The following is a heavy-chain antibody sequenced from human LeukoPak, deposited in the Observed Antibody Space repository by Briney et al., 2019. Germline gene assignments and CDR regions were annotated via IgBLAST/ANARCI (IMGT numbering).Heavy chain of an antibody. D-gene: IGHD4-17*01. J-gene: IGHJ4*02. CDR2: IRYDGSNK. Sequence: PGGSLRLSCAASGFTFSSYGMHWVRQAPGKGLEWMAFIRYDGSNKYYADSVKGRFTISRDNSKNTLYLQMNSLRAEDTAVYYCAKSKKYGDYLFDYWGQGTLVTVSS. CDR1: GFTFSSYG. CDR3: AKSKKYGDYLFDY. V-gene: IGHV3-30*02.